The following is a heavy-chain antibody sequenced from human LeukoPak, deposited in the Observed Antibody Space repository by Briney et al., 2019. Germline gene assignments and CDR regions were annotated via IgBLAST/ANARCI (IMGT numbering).Heavy chain of an antibody. CDR3: ARGADMTGSDGMDV. CDR1: GYTFTGSY. V-gene: IGHV1-2*02. CDR2: INPNSGGT. Sequence: GASVKVSCKASGYTFTGSYIHWVRQAPGQGLEWMGWINPNSGGTNYAQKFQGRVTMTEDTSTDTAYMELSSLRSEDTAVYYCARGADMTGSDGMDVRGQGTTVTVSS. J-gene: IGHJ6*02. D-gene: IGHD2-15*01.